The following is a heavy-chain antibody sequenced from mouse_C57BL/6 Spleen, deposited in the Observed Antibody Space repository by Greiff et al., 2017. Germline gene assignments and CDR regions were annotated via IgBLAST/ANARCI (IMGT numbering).Heavy chain of an antibody. CDR1: GYTFTSYG. V-gene: IGHV1-81*01. Sequence: VQVVESGAELARPGASVKLSCKASGYTFTSYGISWVKQRTGQGLEWIGEIYPRSGNTYYNEKFKGKATLTADKSSSTAYMELRSLTSEDSAVYFCARNYDGYPYAMDYWGQGTSVTVSS. J-gene: IGHJ4*01. D-gene: IGHD2-3*01. CDR3: ARNYDGYPYAMDY. CDR2: IYPRSGNT.